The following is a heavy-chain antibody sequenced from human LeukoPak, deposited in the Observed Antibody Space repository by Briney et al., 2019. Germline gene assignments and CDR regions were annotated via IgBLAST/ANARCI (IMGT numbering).Heavy chain of an antibody. CDR3: AAQGGSGDLRY. V-gene: IGHV3-15*01. Sequence: KPGGSLRLSCAVSGFTFSNTWMNWVRQAPGKGLEWVGRIKRIIDGGTTDYAAPVKGRFTVSRDDSINTLYLQMSSLKTEDTAVYYCAAQGGSGDLRYWGQGTLVTVSS. D-gene: IGHD4-17*01. CDR2: IKRIIDGGTT. J-gene: IGHJ4*02. CDR1: GFTFSNTW.